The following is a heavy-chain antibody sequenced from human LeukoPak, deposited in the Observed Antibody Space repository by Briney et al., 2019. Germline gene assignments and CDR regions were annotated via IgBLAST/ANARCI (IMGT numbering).Heavy chain of an antibody. D-gene: IGHD5-24*01. CDR2: IWYDGSST. CDR3: ERSRDAYIHGVY. Sequence: GRSLRLSWAAAGFTFDDYGMHWVRQAPGKGLGWVAAIWYDGSSTDYADSVKGRFTISRDNYKTTMYLQMSRLRAEDTAVYYCERSRDAYIHGVYWGQGTMVTVSS. J-gene: IGHJ4*02. CDR1: GFTFDDYG. V-gene: IGHV3-33*08.